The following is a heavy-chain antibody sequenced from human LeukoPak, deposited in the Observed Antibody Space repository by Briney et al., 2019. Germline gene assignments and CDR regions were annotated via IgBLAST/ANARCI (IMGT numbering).Heavy chain of an antibody. V-gene: IGHV1-2*02. Sequence: GASVKVSCKASGYTFTGYYMHWVGQAPGEGLEWMGWINANSGGTNYAQKFQGRVTMTRDTSISTAYMELSRLRADDTAVYYCARDFGYCSSTSCQTFDYWGQGTLVTVSS. J-gene: IGHJ4*02. CDR1: GYTFTGYY. CDR3: ARDFGYCSSTSCQTFDY. CDR2: INANSGGT. D-gene: IGHD2-2*03.